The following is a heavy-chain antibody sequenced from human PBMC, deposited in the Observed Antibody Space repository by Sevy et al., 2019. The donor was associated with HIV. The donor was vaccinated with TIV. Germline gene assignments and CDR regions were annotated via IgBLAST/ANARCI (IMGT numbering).Heavy chain of an antibody. J-gene: IGHJ4*02. Sequence: ASVKVSCKVSGYTLTELSMHWVRQAPGKGLEWMGTFDPEDDEKIYAQKFQGRVTMTEDTSTDTAYMELSRLRSEDTAVYYCATTKDYDDTSGYPFDSWGQGTLVTVSS. CDR3: ATTKDYDDTSGYPFDS. V-gene: IGHV1-24*01. CDR2: FDPEDDEK. CDR1: GYTLTELS. D-gene: IGHD3-22*01.